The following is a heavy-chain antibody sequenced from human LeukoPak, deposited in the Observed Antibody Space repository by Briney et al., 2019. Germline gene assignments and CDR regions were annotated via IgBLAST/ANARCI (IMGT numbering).Heavy chain of an antibody. V-gene: IGHV4-39*07. Sequence: SETLSLTCIVSGDSITSTHYFWGWIRQPPGKGLEWIGSIYFSGSTYYNPSLKSRVTMSEDTSKTQFSLRLSSVTAADTAVYYCAREGDLRTFNWFDSWGQGTLVTVSS. CDR1: GDSITSTHYF. D-gene: IGHD4-17*01. CDR3: AREGDLRTFNWFDS. J-gene: IGHJ5*01. CDR2: IYFSGST.